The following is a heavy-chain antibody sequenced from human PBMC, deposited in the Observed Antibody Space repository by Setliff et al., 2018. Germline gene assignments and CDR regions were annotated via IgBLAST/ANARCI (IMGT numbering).Heavy chain of an antibody. CDR3: ARDLDYQYYYETSGRDAFDI. CDR2: INGNSGVT. CDR1: ADTFTGYY. J-gene: IGHJ3*02. Sequence: ASVKVSCKASADTFTGYYVHWVRQAPGQGLEWMGWINGNSGVTKYAQKFQGRVTMTSETSISIVYMDLTRLTSDDTAVYYCARDLDYQYYYETSGRDAFDIWGLGTMVTVSS. D-gene: IGHD3-22*01. V-gene: IGHV1-2*02.